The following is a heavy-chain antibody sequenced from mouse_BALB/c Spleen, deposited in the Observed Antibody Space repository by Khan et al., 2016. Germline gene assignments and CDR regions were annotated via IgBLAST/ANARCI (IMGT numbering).Heavy chain of an antibody. Sequence: EVKLEESGPDLVKPSQSLSLTCTVTGYSISSGYSWHWIRQFPGNKLEWMGCIRYSGSTNYNPSLKSRISITRDTSKNQFFLQLNSVTSEDTATYYCARDDYDEGYYAMDYWGQGTSVTVSS. J-gene: IGHJ4*01. D-gene: IGHD2-4*01. CDR3: ARDDYDEGYYAMDY. CDR1: GYSISSGYS. CDR2: IRYSGST. V-gene: IGHV3-1*02.